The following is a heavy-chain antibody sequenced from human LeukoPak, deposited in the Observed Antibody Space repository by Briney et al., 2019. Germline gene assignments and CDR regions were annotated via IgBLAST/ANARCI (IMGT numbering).Heavy chain of an antibody. CDR3: AKEGYSSGWYEDY. D-gene: IGHD6-19*01. CDR2: IRYDGSNK. J-gene: IGHJ4*02. Sequence: PGGSLRLSCAAAGFTFSTYGIHWVRQAPGMGLEWVAFIRYDGSNKYYADSVKGRFTISRDNFMNTVYLQMNSLRPEDTAVYYCAKEGYSSGWYEDYWGQGTLVNVSS. CDR1: GFTFSTYG. V-gene: IGHV3-30*02.